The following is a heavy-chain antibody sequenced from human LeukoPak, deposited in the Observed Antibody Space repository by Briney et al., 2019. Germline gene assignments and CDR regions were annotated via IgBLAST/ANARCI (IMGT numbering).Heavy chain of an antibody. CDR1: GFTLSSYA. CDR3: AREWELRKTYNWFDP. D-gene: IGHD1-26*01. V-gene: IGHV3-30*04. J-gene: IGHJ5*02. Sequence: GGSLRLSCAASGFTLSSYAMHWVRQAPGKGLEWVAVISYDGSNKYYADSVKGRFTISRDNSKNTLYLQMNSLRAEDTAVYYCAREWELRKTYNWFDPWGQGTLVTVSS. CDR2: ISYDGSNK.